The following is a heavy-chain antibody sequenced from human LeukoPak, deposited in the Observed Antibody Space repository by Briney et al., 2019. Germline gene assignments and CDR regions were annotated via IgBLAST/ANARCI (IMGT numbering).Heavy chain of an antibody. V-gene: IGHV1-46*01. CDR3: ARSVDMATFDY. CDR2: INPSDGST. Sequence: ASVKVSCKASGYTFTSYYMHWVRQAPGQGLEWMGIINPSDGSTNYARRFQGRVTMTRDTSTSTVYMELSSLRSEDTAVYYCARSVDMATFDYWGQGTLVTVSS. D-gene: IGHD5-24*01. J-gene: IGHJ4*02. CDR1: GYTFTSYY.